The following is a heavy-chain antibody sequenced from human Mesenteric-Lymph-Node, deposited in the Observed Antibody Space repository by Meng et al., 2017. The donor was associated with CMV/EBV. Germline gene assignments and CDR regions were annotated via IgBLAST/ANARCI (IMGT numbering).Heavy chain of an antibody. CDR1: GFTFSDYY. Sequence: GESLKISCAASGFTFSDYYMSWIRQAPGKGLEWVSYISSSGSTINYGDSVKGQFTISRDNAKNSLYLQMNSLRGEDTAVYYCARDRKGYCTSITCSGIDYWGQGTLVTVSS. J-gene: IGHJ4*02. D-gene: IGHD2-2*01. V-gene: IGHV3-11*01. CDR3: ARDRKGYCTSITCSGIDY. CDR2: ISSSGSTI.